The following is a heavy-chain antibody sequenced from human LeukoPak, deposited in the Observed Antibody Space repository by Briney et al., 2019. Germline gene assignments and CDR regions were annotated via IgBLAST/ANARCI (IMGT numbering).Heavy chain of an antibody. CDR2: ISYDGSNK. CDR3: ARGGITMIVVVPDFDY. CDR1: GFTFSSYA. D-gene: IGHD3-22*01. J-gene: IGHJ4*02. V-gene: IGHV3-30-3*01. Sequence: GGSLRLSCAASGFTFSSYAMHWVRQAPGKGLEWVAVISYDGSNKYYADSVKGRFTISRDNSKNTLYLQMNSLRAEDTAVYYCARGGITMIVVVPDFDYWGQGTLVTVSS.